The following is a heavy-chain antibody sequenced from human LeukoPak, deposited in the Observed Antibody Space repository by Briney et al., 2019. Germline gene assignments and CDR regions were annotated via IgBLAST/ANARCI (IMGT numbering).Heavy chain of an antibody. Sequence: GASVKVSCKASGGTFSSYAISWVRQAPGQGREWMGGIIPIFGTGNYEQKFQGQVTITADESTSTAYMELSSLRSEDTAVYYCAREGDDTLGYCSGGSCYTPNFQHWGQGTLVTVSS. CDR1: GGTFSSYA. CDR2: IIPIFGTG. D-gene: IGHD2-15*01. CDR3: AREGDDTLGYCSGGSCYTPNFQH. V-gene: IGHV1-69*13. J-gene: IGHJ1*01.